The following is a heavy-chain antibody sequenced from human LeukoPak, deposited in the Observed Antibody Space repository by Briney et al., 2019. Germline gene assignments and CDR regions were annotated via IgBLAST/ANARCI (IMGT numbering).Heavy chain of an antibody. Sequence: GGSLRLSCAASGFIFSSAWMTWVRQAPGKGLEWVGHIKNKTYGGTTDYAAPAKGRFIISRDDSKNTLYLQMNRLRTEDTAVYYCARGLCTSTGCYQGPFDFWGQGMLVTVSS. V-gene: IGHV3-15*01. D-gene: IGHD2-2*01. CDR3: ARGLCTSTGCYQGPFDF. J-gene: IGHJ4*02. CDR1: GFIFSSAW. CDR2: IKNKTYGGTT.